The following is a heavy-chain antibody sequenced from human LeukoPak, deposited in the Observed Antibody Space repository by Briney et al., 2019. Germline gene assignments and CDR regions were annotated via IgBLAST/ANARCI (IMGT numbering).Heavy chain of an antibody. Sequence: KPSETLSLTCTVSGGSISSYYWSWLRQPPGKGLEWIGYIYYSGSTNYNPSLKSRVTISVDTSKNQFSLKLSSVTAADTAVYYCARGVRYCSSTSCPYYYYYYYMDVWGKGTTVTVSS. V-gene: IGHV4-59*01. D-gene: IGHD2-2*01. CDR2: IYYSGST. CDR1: GGSISSYY. J-gene: IGHJ6*03. CDR3: ARGVRYCSSTSCPYYYYYYYMDV.